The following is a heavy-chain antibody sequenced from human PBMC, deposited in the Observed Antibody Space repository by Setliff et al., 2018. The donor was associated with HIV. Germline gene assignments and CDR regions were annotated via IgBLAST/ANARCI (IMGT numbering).Heavy chain of an antibody. CDR1: DASINSYY. Sequence: PSETLSLTCPVSDASINSYYWNWIRQPPGKGLEWIGFIFSSGSTKYNPSLQSRVTMSIDTSKNQFSLKLSSVTAADTAVYYCARHSPSDYWGQGTLVTVSS. J-gene: IGHJ4*02. V-gene: IGHV4-59*08. CDR2: IFSSGST. CDR3: ARHSPSDY.